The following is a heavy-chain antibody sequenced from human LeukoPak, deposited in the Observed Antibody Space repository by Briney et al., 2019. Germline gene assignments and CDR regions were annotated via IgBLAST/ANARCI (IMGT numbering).Heavy chain of an antibody. V-gene: IGHV1-18*01. CDR2: ISAYNGNT. Sequence: ASVKVSCKASGYTFTSYDINWVRQAPGQGLEWMGWISAYNGNTNYAQKLQGRVTMTTDTSTSTAYMELRSLRSDDTAVYYCARDLGSSATSTNWFDPWGQGTLVTVSS. CDR1: GYTFTSYD. J-gene: IGHJ5*02. D-gene: IGHD6-6*01. CDR3: ARDLGSSATSTNWFDP.